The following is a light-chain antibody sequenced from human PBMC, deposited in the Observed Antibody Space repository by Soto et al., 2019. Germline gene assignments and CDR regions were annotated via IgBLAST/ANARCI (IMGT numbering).Light chain of an antibody. Sequence: DIVMTQSPHSLAVSLGERATIDCRSSQSLLYSSNNKNYLAWYQHKPGQSPKLLIYWASTRESGVPDRFTGSGSGTYFTLTISSLQAEDVAVYYCQQYYSTPHTFGQGTKLEIK. CDR2: WAS. CDR1: QSLLYSSNNKNY. J-gene: IGKJ2*01. CDR3: QQYYSTPHT. V-gene: IGKV4-1*01.